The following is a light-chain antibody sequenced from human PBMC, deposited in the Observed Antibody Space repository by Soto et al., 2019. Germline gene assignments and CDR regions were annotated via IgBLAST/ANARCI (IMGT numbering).Light chain of an antibody. CDR1: SSNIGGNS. Sequence: SVLTQPPSVSAAPGQKVTISCSGSSSNIGGNSVSWYQQLPGTAPKLLIYDDNKRPSGIPDRFSGSKSGTSATLGITGFQTGDEADYYCGSWDSSLSAYDFGTGTKVTVL. V-gene: IGLV1-51*01. CDR2: DDN. J-gene: IGLJ1*01. CDR3: GSWDSSLSAYD.